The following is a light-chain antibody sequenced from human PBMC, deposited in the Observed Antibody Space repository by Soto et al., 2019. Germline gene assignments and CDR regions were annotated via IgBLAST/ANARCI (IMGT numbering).Light chain of an antibody. CDR2: GAS. CDR1: QSVSNN. V-gene: IGKV3-15*01. Sequence: EIVFTQSPGTLSLSPGERATLSCRASQSVSNNYLAWYQQKPGQAPRLLIYGASTRATDIPARFSGSGSGTEFTLTISSLQSEDFAEYHCQQYNNWPQTFGQGTKV. J-gene: IGKJ1*01. CDR3: QQYNNWPQT.